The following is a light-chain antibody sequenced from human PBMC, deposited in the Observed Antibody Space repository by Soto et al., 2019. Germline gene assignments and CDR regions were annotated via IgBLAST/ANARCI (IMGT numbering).Light chain of an antibody. V-gene: IGLV1-47*01. CDR2: RND. CDR1: TSRSGSNY. CDR3: AKWDDRLMVYV. Sequence: QSVLPQPPSASGTPGQRVTISCSTSTSRSGSNYVYWYQQLPGTAPKLLIYRNDQRPSGVPDRFSGSKSGTSASLAISGLRSEDEADYFCAKWDDRLMVYVFGTGTKVTVL. J-gene: IGLJ1*01.